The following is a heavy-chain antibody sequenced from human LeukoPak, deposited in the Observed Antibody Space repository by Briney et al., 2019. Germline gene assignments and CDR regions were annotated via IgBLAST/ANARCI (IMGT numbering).Heavy chain of an antibody. CDR2: INHSGST. V-gene: IGHV4-34*01. CDR1: GXSFSGYY. J-gene: IGHJ4*02. CDR3: AREAFSSWYFDY. D-gene: IGHD6-13*01. Sequence: PSETLSLTCAVYGXSFSGYYWSWIRQPPGKGLEWIGEINHSGSTNYNPSLKSRVTISVDTSKNQFSLKLSSVTAADTAVYYCAREAFSSWYFDYWGQGTLVTVSS.